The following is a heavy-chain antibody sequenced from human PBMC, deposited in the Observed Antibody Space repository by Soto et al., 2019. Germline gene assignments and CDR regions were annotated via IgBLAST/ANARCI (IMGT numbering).Heavy chain of an antibody. J-gene: IGHJ6*03. CDR3: ARDRITMVRGKDYYYMDV. V-gene: IGHV1-3*01. CDR1: GFAFTTYS. CDR2: INAGNGNT. D-gene: IGHD3-10*01. Sequence: ASVKGSSKASGFAFTTYSMHCVRQAPGQRLEWMGWINAGNGNTKYSQKFQGRVTITRDTSASTAYMELSSLRSEDTAVYYCARDRITMVRGKDYYYMDVWGKGTTVTVSS.